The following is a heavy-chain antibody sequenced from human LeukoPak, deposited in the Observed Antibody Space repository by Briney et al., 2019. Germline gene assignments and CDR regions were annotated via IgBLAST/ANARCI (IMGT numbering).Heavy chain of an antibody. D-gene: IGHD3-9*01. J-gene: IGHJ4*02. CDR1: GGSFSGYY. CDR3: ARGPLHVLRYFDWSPRSYYFDY. V-gene: IGHV4-34*01. CDR2: INHSGRT. Sequence: SSETLSLTCAVYGGSFSGYYWSCIRQPPGKGLEWIGAINHSGRTNYNPSLKSRVTISVDTSKNQFSLKLSSVTAADTAVYYCARGPLHVLRYFDWSPRSYYFDYWGQGTLVTVSS.